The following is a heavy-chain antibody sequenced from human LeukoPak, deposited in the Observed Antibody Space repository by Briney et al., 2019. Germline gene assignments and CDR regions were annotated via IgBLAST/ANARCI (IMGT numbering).Heavy chain of an antibody. D-gene: IGHD1-1*01. CDR2: IIPIFGTA. J-gene: IGHJ4*02. Sequence: GASVKVSCKASGGTFSSYAISWVRQAPGQGLEWMGSIIPIFGTANYAQKFQGRVTITTDESTSTAYMELSSLRSDDTAVYYCARVEPGGYWGQGTLVTVSS. CDR3: ARVEPGGY. CDR1: GGTFSSYA. V-gene: IGHV1-69*05.